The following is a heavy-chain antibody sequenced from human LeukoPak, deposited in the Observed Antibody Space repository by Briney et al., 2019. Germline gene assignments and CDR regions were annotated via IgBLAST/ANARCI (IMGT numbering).Heavy chain of an antibody. CDR1: VFIFSSYG. CDR2: IWYDGGNK. Sequence: GGSQRLSCVTSVFIFSSYGTHWVRHAPGQGLECVAVIWYDGGNKLYAHSVKARFTIYRDNSKNTLYLQMNSLRAEDTAVYYCARDPGGYTSPIAKPLWLNYYYYMDVWGKGTTVTVSS. CDR3: ARDPGGYTSPIAKPLWLNYYYYMDV. D-gene: IGHD5-12*01. V-gene: IGHV3-33*01. J-gene: IGHJ6*03.